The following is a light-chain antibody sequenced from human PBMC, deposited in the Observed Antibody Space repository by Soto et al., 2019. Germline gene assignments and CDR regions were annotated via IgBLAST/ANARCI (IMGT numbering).Light chain of an antibody. J-gene: IGLJ2*01. V-gene: IGLV2-14*01. Sequence: QSVLTQPASVSGSPGQSITISCTGTSSDVGGYNYVSWYQQHPGRAPKLLIYDVTNRPSGVSNRFSASKSGSTASLTISGLQAEDEADYYCSSYTSSRTVVFGGGTKVTVL. CDR2: DVT. CDR3: SSYTSSRTVV. CDR1: SSDVGGYNY.